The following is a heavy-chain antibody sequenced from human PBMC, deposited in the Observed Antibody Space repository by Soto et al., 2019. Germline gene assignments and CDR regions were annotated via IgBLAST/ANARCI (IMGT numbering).Heavy chain of an antibody. D-gene: IGHD4-17*01. CDR1: NGSISSRSSY. J-gene: IGHJ4*02. CDR2: IYYIGNT. V-gene: IGHV4-39*01. Sequence: QLQLQESGSGLVKPSETLSLTCIVPNGSISSRSSYWGWIRQTPGTGLEWIGSIYYIGNTYYNPYFMSRVTIDIDTSKTQFSLKMNSVTAADTAVYFCGGQDYGAKGYYFENCGQGALVTFSS. CDR3: GGQDYGAKGYYFEN.